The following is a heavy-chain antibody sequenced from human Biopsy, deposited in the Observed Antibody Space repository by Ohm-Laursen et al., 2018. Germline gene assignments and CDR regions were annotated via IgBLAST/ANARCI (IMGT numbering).Heavy chain of an antibody. J-gene: IGHJ4*02. CDR3: AKGGYCTTTSCYMDVDY. V-gene: IGHV3-23*01. D-gene: IGHD2-2*02. Sequence: SLRLSCTASGFTFSSHAMSWVRQAPGKGLECVSVINGSGGSTYYADPVKDRFTISRDASKNTLYLLMNSLRAEDTAMYYCAKGGYCTTTSCYMDVDYWGQGTLVTVSS. CDR1: GFTFSSHA. CDR2: INGSGGST.